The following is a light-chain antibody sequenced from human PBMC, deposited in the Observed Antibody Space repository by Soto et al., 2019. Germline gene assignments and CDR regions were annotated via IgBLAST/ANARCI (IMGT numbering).Light chain of an antibody. J-gene: IGKJ2*01. CDR2: DTS. CDR3: QQRSNWPLFT. V-gene: IGKV3-11*01. Sequence: EIVLTQSPATVSLSPGERVTLSCRASQSISSYLALYQQKPGQAPRLLIYDTSDSATGVPARFSGSGSGTAFTLTISSLEPKDVAVDYCQQRSNWPLFTFGQGTKLEIK. CDR1: QSISSY.